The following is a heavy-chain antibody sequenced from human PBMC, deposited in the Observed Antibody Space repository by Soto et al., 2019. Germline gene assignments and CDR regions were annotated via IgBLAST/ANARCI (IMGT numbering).Heavy chain of an antibody. CDR2: INHSGST. J-gene: IGHJ6*02. Sequence: SETLSLTCAVYGGSFSGYYWSWIRQPPGKGLEWIGEINHSGSTNYNPSLKSRVTISVDTSKNQFSLKLSSVTAADTAVYYCARGRQQWLVRGYYYYYGRLGPRDHGHRLL. D-gene: IGHD6-19*01. CDR1: GGSFSGYY. V-gene: IGHV4-34*01. CDR3: ARGRQQWLVRGYYYYYGR.